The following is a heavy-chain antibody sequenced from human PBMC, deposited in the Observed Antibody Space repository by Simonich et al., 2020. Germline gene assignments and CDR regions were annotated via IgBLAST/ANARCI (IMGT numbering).Heavy chain of an antibody. J-gene: IGHJ4*02. V-gene: IGHV4-59*08. CDR2: IYYSGGT. Sequence: QVQLQESGPGLVKPSETLSLTCTVSCGPISSNYWSWIRQPPGKGLEWIGYIYYSGGTNSTPSLKSRVTISVDTSKNQFSLKLSSVTAADTAVYYCARLPDYWGQGTLVTVSS. CDR3: ARLPDY. CDR1: CGPISSNY.